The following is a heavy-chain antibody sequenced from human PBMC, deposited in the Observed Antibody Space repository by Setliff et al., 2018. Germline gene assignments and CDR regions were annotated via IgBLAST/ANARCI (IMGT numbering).Heavy chain of an antibody. CDR3: ARASRFGTIKYRGDYYMDV. D-gene: IGHD3-10*01. CDR2: INTNTGNP. J-gene: IGHJ6*03. V-gene: IGHV7-4-1*02. Sequence: ASVKVSCKASGYTFTTYAISWMRQAPGQGLEWMGWINTNTGNPSYAQGFTGRFVFSLDTSVSTAYLQISSLKAEDAALYYCARASRFGTIKYRGDYYMDVWG. CDR1: GYTFTTYA.